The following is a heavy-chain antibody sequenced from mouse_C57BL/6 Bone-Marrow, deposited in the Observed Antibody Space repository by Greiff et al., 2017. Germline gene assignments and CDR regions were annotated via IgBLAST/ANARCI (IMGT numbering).Heavy chain of an antibody. D-gene: IGHD1-1*01. V-gene: IGHV5-9*01. CDR1: GFTFSSYT. CDR2: ISGGGGNT. J-gene: IGHJ3*01. Sequence: EVMLVESGGGLVKPGGSLKLSCAASGFTFSSYTMSWVRQTPEKRLEWVATISGGGGNTYYPDSVKGRFTISRDNAKNTLYLQMSSLRSEDTALYYCARHDYYGSSYGFAYWGQGTLVTVSA. CDR3: ARHDYYGSSYGFAY.